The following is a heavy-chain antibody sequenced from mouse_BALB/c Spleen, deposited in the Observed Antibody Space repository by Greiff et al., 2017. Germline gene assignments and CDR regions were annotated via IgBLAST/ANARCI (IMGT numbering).Heavy chain of an antibody. D-gene: IGHD2-4*01. J-gene: IGHJ4*01. Sequence: EVQGVESGPELVKPGASVKIPCKASGYTFTDYNMDWVKQSHGKSLEWIGNINPNNGGTIYNQKFKGKATLTVDKSSSTAYMELRSLTSEDTAVYYCTMITTEVYAMDYWGQGTSVTVSS. CDR1: GYTFTDYN. V-gene: IGHV1-18*01. CDR3: TMITTEVYAMDY. CDR2: INPNNGGT.